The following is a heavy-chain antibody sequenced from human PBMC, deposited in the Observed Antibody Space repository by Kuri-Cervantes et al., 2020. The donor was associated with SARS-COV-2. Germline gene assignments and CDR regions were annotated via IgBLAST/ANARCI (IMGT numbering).Heavy chain of an antibody. CDR1: GESFIGYY. D-gene: IGHD6-13*01. V-gene: IGHV4-34*01. CDR3: ARLEIPLVAAAYAY. CDR2: IYYSGST. J-gene: IGHJ4*02. Sequence: SETLSLTCAVYGESFIGYYWSWIRQPPGKGLEWIGSIYYSGSTYYNPSLKSRVTISVDTSKNQFSLKLSSVTAADTAVYYCARLEIPLVAAAYAYWGQGTLVTVSS.